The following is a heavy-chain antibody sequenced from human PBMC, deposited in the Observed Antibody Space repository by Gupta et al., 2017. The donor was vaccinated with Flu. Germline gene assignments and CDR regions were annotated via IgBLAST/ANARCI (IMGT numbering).Heavy chain of an antibody. CDR3: VRGLDFLTARGRDPLTHYSDEVFGY. Sequence: PGQGLEWLGWISPYKGDTRYAQNLQGRVSMTTDTSSATAYMELRSLRFDDTAVYYCVRGLDFLTARGRDPLTHYSDEVFGYWGQGTLVTVSS. V-gene: IGHV1-18*01. CDR2: ISPYKGDT. D-gene: IGHD3-9*01. J-gene: IGHJ4*02.